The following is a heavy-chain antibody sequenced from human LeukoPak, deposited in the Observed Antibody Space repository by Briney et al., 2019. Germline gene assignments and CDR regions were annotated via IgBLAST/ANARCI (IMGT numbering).Heavy chain of an antibody. D-gene: IGHD3-22*01. CDR1: GGSFSGYY. J-gene: IGHJ6*03. V-gene: IGHV4-34*01. Sequence: PSETLSLTCAVYGGSFSGYYWGWIRQPPGKGLQWIGSIFHSGNSYYNPSLKSRVTMSVDTSKNHFSLKLSSVTAADTAVYYCARGPVDSSGYYYFLNYYYYMDVWGKGTTVTVSS. CDR2: IFHSGNS. CDR3: ARGPVDSSGYYYFLNYYYYMDV.